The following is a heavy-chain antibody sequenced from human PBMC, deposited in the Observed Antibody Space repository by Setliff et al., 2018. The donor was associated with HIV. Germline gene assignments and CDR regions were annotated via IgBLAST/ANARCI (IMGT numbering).Heavy chain of an antibody. D-gene: IGHD3-16*01. CDR1: GASIGSSTYY. CDR3: AGGPTTRYFDH. Sequence: SETLSLSCTVSGASIGSSTYYWGCIRQPPGKGLEWIGSIYYSGSTYYNPSLKSRVTISRDTSKNQISLKLSSVTAADTAVYYCAGGPTTRYFDHWGQGNLVTVSS. J-gene: IGHJ4*02. V-gene: IGHV4-39*01. CDR2: IYYSGST.